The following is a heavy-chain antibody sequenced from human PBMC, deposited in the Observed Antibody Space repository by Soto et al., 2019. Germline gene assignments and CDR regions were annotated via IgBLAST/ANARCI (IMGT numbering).Heavy chain of an antibody. J-gene: IGHJ6*02. CDR3: ARGHYRHAMDV. D-gene: IGHD1-26*01. CDR2: INHSGST. V-gene: IGHV4-30-2*01. CDR1: GGSISTGVYS. Sequence: KTSETLSLTCDVSGGSISTGVYSWNWIRQPPGKGLEWVGYINHSGSTYDNPSLKSRVTTSVNRSKNQFSLNLTSVTAADTAVYFCARGHYRHAMDVWGQGTAVTVSS.